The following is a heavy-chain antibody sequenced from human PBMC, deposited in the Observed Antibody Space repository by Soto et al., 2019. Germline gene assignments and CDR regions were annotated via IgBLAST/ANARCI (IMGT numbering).Heavy chain of an antibody. D-gene: IGHD3-3*01. J-gene: IGHJ2*01. V-gene: IGHV1-18*01. CDR2: ISAYNGNT. Sequence: ASVKVSCKASGYTFTSYGISWVRQAPGQGLEWMGWISAYNGNTNYAQKLQGRVTMTTDTSTSTAFMELRSLRSDDTAVDYCASSRGSRWEWDWYFDLWGRGTLVTVSS. CDR1: GYTFTSYG. CDR3: ASSRGSRWEWDWYFDL.